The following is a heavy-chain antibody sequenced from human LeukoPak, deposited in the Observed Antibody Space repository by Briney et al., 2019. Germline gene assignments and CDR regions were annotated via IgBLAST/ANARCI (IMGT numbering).Heavy chain of an antibody. Sequence: SETLSLTCTVSGGSISSSSYYWGWIRQPPGKGLEWIGSIYYSGSTSYNPSLKSRVTISVDTSKNQFSLKLSSVTAADTAVYYCVRVGGSPLGALDIWGQGTMVTVSS. CDR1: GGSISSSSYY. CDR3: VRVGGSPLGALDI. J-gene: IGHJ3*02. V-gene: IGHV4-39*07. D-gene: IGHD1-14*01. CDR2: IYYSGST.